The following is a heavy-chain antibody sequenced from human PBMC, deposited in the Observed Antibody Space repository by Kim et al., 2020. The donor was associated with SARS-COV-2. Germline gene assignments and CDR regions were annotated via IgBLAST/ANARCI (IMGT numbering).Heavy chain of an antibody. CDR1: GFIFSNYW. CDR2: MKGDGSQI. Sequence: GGSLRLSCAGSGFIFSNYWLTWARQAPGKGLEWVANMKGDGSQIQYADSVKGRFTISRDNARNSLFLQMNSLRDEDTALYYCATGGGAYVAEAYWGKGT. CDR3: ATGGGAYVAEAY. V-gene: IGHV3-7*01. J-gene: IGHJ4*02. D-gene: IGHD3-10*01.